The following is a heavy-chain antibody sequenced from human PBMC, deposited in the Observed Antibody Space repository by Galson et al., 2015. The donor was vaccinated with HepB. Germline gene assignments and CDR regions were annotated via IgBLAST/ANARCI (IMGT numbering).Heavy chain of an antibody. CDR2: ISGYNGNA. D-gene: IGHD5-24*01. CDR1: GYNFNTYG. Sequence: SVKVSCKASGYNFNTYGISWVRQAPGQGLEWMGWISGYNGNANYAQKLQGRVTMTTDTSTTTVYMELRGLRSDDAAIYYCARGGMSTRGGPTFDYWGQGALVTVCS. CDR3: ARGGMSTRGGPTFDY. J-gene: IGHJ4*02. V-gene: IGHV1-18*01.